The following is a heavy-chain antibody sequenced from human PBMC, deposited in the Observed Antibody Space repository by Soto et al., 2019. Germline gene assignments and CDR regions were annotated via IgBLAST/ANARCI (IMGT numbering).Heavy chain of an antibody. CDR3: ARDFTPQSWFGEVFDI. CDR1: GFTFSSYG. J-gene: IGHJ3*02. CDR2: IWYDGSNK. V-gene: IGHV3-33*01. D-gene: IGHD3-10*01. Sequence: PGGSLRLSCAASGFTFSSYGMHWVRQAPGKGLEWVAVIWYDGSNKYYADSVKGRFTISRDNSKNTLYLQMNSLRAEDTAVYYCARDFTPQSWFGEVFDIGGQGTMVTVS.